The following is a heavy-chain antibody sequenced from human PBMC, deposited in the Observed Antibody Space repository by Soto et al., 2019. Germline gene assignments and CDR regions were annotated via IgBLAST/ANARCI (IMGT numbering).Heavy chain of an antibody. D-gene: IGHD2-21*02. Sequence: QVQLVQSGAEVKKPGASVKVSCKASGDTFTDYYIHWVRQAPGQGLEWMGTVNPSGGHTTYAQHSLGRMTRTRDTSPSTLYMELASLTSEDPAIYFCASGGHVVVVTAALDYWGQGTLVTVSS. J-gene: IGHJ4*02. CDR3: ASGGHVVVVTAALDY. V-gene: IGHV1-46*01. CDR1: GDTFTDYY. CDR2: VNPSGGHT.